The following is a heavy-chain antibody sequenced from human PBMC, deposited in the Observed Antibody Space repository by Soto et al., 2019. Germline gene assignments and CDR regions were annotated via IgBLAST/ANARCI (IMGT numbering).Heavy chain of an antibody. CDR2: IYHSGST. Sequence: KPSETLSLTCAVSGGSISSSNWWSWVRQPPGKGLEWIGEIYHSGSTNYNPSLKSRVTISVDKSKNQFSLKLSSVTAADTAVYYCARRIAAAVGPGATDYWGQGXLVTVYS. CDR1: GGSISSSNW. V-gene: IGHV4-4*02. J-gene: IGHJ4*02. D-gene: IGHD6-13*01. CDR3: ARRIAAAVGPGATDY.